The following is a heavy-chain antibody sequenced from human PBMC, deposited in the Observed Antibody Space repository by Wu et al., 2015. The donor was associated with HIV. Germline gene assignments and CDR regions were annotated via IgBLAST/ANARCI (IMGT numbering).Heavy chain of an antibody. D-gene: IGHD1-7*01. V-gene: IGHV1-18*01. Sequence: QVQLVQSGGEVKKPGASAKVACTASGYNFDSYGVNWVRQAPGQGLEWMGWISGNNGKTIYAQKFQGRVTITTDESTNTAYMELSSLRSEDTAVYYCTKDGPSGTSNFDFWGQGTLVTVSS. CDR1: GYNFDSYG. J-gene: IGHJ4*02. CDR2: ISGNNGKT. CDR3: TKDGPSGTSNFDF.